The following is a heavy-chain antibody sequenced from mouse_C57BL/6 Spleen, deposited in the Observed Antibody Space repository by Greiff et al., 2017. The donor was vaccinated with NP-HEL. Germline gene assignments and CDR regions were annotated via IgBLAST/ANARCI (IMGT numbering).Heavy chain of an antibody. Sequence: QVQLKESGAELVRPGTSVKVSCKASGYAFTNYLIEWVKQRPGQGLEWIGVINPGSGGTNYNEKFKGKATLTADKSSSTAYMQLSSLTSEDSAVYFCARPYYGNYPPFAYWGQGTLVTVSA. J-gene: IGHJ3*01. CDR3: ARPYYGNYPPFAY. D-gene: IGHD2-10*01. V-gene: IGHV1-54*01. CDR2: INPGSGGT. CDR1: GYAFTNYL.